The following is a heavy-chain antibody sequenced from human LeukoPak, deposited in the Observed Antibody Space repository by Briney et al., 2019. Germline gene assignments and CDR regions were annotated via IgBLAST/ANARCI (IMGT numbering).Heavy chain of an antibody. Sequence: ASVKVSCKVSGYSLSELFTHWVRQAPGKGLEWMGGFDPEDGEPMYAQKFQGRVTMIEDTSTDTAYMELRSLRSEDTAVYYCATEKDELLDSWGQGTLVTVSS. V-gene: IGHV1-24*01. D-gene: IGHD1-1*01. CDR3: ATEKDELLDS. CDR1: GYSLSELF. J-gene: IGHJ5*01. CDR2: FDPEDGEP.